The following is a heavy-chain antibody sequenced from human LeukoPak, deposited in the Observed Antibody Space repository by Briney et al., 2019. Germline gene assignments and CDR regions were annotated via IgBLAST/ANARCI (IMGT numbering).Heavy chain of an antibody. D-gene: IGHD1-26*01. V-gene: IGHV1-46*01. CDR1: GYTFTSYY. J-gene: IGHJ4*02. CDR2: INPSGGST. CDR3: ARDSGSLSFDY. Sequence: ASVKVSCKASGYTFTSYYMHWVRPAPGQGLEWMGIINPSGGSTTYAQKFQGRVAMTRDTSTSTVYMELSSLRSVDTAVYYCARDSGSLSFDYWGQGTLVTVSS.